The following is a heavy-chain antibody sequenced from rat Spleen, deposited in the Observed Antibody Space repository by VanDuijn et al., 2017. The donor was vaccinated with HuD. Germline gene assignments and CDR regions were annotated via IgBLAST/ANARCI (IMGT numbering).Heavy chain of an antibody. CDR2: IWGDGST. CDR3: ARHWGPGYNPNWFAY. D-gene: IGHD1-4*01. J-gene: IGHJ3*01. Sequence: QVQLKESGPGLVKPSETLSLTCTVSGFSLTSYHVSWVRQPPGKGLDWMGVIWGDGSTAYNSALKSRLSISRDTSKSQVFLKMNSLQPEDTGTYYCARHWGPGYNPNWFAYWGQGTLVTVSS. CDR1: GFSLTSYH. V-gene: IGHV2-32*01.